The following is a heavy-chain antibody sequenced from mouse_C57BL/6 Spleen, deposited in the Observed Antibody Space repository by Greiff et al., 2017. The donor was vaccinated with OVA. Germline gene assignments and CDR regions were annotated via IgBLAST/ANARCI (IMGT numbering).Heavy chain of an antibody. V-gene: IGHV1-7*01. D-gene: IGHD2-4*01. J-gene: IGHJ3*01. CDR3: ARSDDYDGFAY. Sequence: QVHVKQSGAELAKPGASVKLSCKASGYTFTSYWMHWVKQRPGQGLEWIGYINPSSGYTKYNQKFKDKATLTADKSSSTAYMQLSSLTYEDSAVDYCARSDDYDGFAYWGQGTLVTVSA. CDR2: INPSSGYT. CDR1: GYTFTSYW.